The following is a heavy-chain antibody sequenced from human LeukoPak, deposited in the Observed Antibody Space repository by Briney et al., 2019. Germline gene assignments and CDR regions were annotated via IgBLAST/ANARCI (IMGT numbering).Heavy chain of an antibody. J-gene: IGHJ4*02. D-gene: IGHD1-26*01. CDR1: GYTFTGYY. V-gene: IGHV1-2*02. CDR3: ARVESVGSYFDY. Sequence: ASVKVSCKASGYTFTGYYMHWVRQAPGQGLEWMGWINPNSGGTNYAQKFQGRVTMTRDTSISTAYMELSRLRSDGTAVYYCARVESVGSYFDYWGQGTLVTVSS. CDR2: INPNSGGT.